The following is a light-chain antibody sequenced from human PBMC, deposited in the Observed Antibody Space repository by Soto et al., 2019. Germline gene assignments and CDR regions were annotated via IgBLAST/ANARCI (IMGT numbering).Light chain of an antibody. Sequence: DIHLTQSQSSLSASVGDSVTITCRSSQTINKYLNWYQHSPGKAPKLLIYAASSLQTGVPTRFSGAGAGTFFTLTISNLQLEVVASYYCQQSYGSPGAFGRGTKVEI. CDR2: AAS. CDR3: QQSYGSPGA. J-gene: IGKJ1*01. V-gene: IGKV1-39*01. CDR1: QTINKY.